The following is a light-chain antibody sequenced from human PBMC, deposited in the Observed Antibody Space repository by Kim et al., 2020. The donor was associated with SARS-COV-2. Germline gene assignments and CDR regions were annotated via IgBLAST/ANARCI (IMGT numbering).Light chain of an antibody. J-gene: IGKJ5*01. V-gene: IGKV3-20*01. CDR1: QSVSSSD. CDR3: QQYVSSPT. Sequence: EIVLTQSPVTLSLSPGERATLSCRASQSVSSSDLASYQQKPGQAPRLLIYGASSRATGIPDRFSGSGSGTDFTLTISRLEPEDFAVYYCQQYVSSPTFGQGTRLEIK. CDR2: GAS.